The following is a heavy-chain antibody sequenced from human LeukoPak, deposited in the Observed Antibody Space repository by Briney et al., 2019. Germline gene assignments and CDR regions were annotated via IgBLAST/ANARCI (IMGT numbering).Heavy chain of an antibody. V-gene: IGHV3-23*01. CDR2: ISGSGGST. Sequence: GGSLRLSCAASGFTFSSYAMSWVRQAPGKGLEWVSAISGSGGSTNYADSVKGRFTISRDNSKNTLYLQMNSLRAEDTAVYYCTKGTIWLPFDYWGQGTLVTVSS. J-gene: IGHJ4*02. D-gene: IGHD5-18*01. CDR3: TKGTIWLPFDY. CDR1: GFTFSSYA.